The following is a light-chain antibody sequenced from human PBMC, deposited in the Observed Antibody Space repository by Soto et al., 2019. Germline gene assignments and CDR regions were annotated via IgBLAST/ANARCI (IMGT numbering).Light chain of an antibody. Sequence: QSVLTQPPSASGTPGQRVTISCSGSNSNIGSNTVNWYQQLPGTAPKLRIYSNDQRPSGAPDRFSGSKSGASASLAISGLQSEDEADYYCATWDDSLHGYAFGTGTKVTVL. J-gene: IGLJ1*01. V-gene: IGLV1-44*01. CDR1: NSNIGSNT. CDR3: ATWDDSLHGYA. CDR2: SND.